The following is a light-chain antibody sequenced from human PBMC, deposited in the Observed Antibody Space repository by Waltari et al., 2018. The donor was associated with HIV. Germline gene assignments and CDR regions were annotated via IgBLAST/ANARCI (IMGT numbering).Light chain of an antibody. V-gene: IGLV1-40*01. CDR1: SSNIGAGYD. J-gene: IGLJ3*02. CDR3: QSYDSSLSGFWV. Sequence: QSVLTQPTSVSGAPGQGVTISCTGNSSNIGAGYDLHCHQQLPGIAPKLLIYGDSNRPSGVPDRFSGSKSGTSASLAITGLQAEEEADYYCQSYDSSLSGFWVFGGGTKLTVL. CDR2: GDS.